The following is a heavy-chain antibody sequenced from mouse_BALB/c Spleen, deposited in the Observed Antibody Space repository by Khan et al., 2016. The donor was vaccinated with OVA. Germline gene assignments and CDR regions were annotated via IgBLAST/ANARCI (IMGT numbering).Heavy chain of an antibody. V-gene: IGHV1S136*01. CDR2: INPYSDDT. D-gene: IGHD1-1*01. Sequence: EVKLMESGPELVKPGASVKMSCKASGYTFTSYVMHWVKQKPGQGLEWIGYINPYSDDTKYNEKFKGKATLTSDKSSSTAYMELSSLTSEDSAVYYCVRALDYYGSSYEGFAYWGQGTLVTVSA. CDR1: GYTFTSYV. J-gene: IGHJ3*01. CDR3: VRALDYYGSSYEGFAY.